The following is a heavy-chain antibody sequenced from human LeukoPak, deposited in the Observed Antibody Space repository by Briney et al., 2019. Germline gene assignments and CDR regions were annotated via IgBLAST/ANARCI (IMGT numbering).Heavy chain of an antibody. Sequence: ASVKVSCKASGYTFTGYYMDWVRRAPGQGLEWMGWINPNSGGTNYAQKFQGRVTMTRDTSISTAYMELSRLRSDDTAVYYCARDDSTSPAPGDYWGQGTLVTVSS. V-gene: IGHV1-2*02. CDR1: GYTFTGYY. CDR3: ARDDSTSPAPGDY. J-gene: IGHJ4*02. CDR2: INPNSGGT. D-gene: IGHD2-2*01.